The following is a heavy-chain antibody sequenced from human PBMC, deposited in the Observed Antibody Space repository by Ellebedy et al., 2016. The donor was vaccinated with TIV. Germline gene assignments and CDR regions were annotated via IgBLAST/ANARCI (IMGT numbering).Heavy chain of an antibody. V-gene: IGHV1-69*06. Sequence: SVKVSXXASGGTFSSYAISWVRQAPGQGLEWMGGIIPIFGTANYAQKFQGRVTITADKSTSTAYMELSSLRSEDTAVYYCARDHMITFGGVLYYYGMDVWGQGTTVTVSS. CDR3: ARDHMITFGGVLYYYGMDV. CDR1: GGTFSSYA. CDR2: IIPIFGTA. J-gene: IGHJ6*02. D-gene: IGHD3-16*01.